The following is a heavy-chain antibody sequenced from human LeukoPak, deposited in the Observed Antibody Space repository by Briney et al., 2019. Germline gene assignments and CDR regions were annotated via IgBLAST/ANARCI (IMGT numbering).Heavy chain of an antibody. D-gene: IGHD6-19*01. V-gene: IGHV4-34*01. CDR3: AREALAPFDY. CDR1: GGSFNGYY. Sequence: SETLSLTCAVYGGSFNGYYWSWVRQPPGKGLEWIGEINHSGSTNYDPSLKSRVTISVDTSKNQFSLKLSSVTAADTAVYYCAREALAPFDYWGQGTLVTVSS. J-gene: IGHJ4*02. CDR2: INHSGST.